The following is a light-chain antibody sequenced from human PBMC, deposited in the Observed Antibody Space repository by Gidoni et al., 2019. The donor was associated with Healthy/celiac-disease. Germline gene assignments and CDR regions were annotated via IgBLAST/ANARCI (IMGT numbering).Light chain of an antibody. CDR2: AAS. J-gene: IGKJ4*02. CDR1: QSISSY. Sequence: QVPESPSYLSASVGARVTITCRESQSISSYLHWYQQKPGKAPKLLIYAASSLQSGVPSRFSGSGSGTDFTLTISSLQPEDFATYYCRQSYSTPLTFGGGTKVEIK. CDR3: RQSYSTPLT. V-gene: IGKV1-39*01.